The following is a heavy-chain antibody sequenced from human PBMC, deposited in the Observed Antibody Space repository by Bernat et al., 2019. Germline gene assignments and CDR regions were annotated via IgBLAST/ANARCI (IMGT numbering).Heavy chain of an antibody. CDR1: GYSFTSYW. J-gene: IGHJ3*02. CDR2: IDPSDYYT. CDR3: ARAYCGGDCFPAVLDAFDI. D-gene: IGHD2-21*02. V-gene: IGHV5-10-1*03. Sequence: EVQLVQSGAEVKKPGESLRISCKGSGYSFTSYWISWVRQMPGKGLEWMGRIDPSDYYTNYSPSFQGHVTISADKSISTAYLQWSSLKASDTAMYYCARAYCGGDCFPAVLDAFDIWGQGTMVTVSS.